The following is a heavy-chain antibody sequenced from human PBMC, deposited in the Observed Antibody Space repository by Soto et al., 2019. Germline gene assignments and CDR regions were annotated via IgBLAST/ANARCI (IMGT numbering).Heavy chain of an antibody. D-gene: IGHD2-2*01. CDR1: GYSFTSYW. CDR2: IDPSDSYT. Sequence: PGESLKISCKGSGYSFTSYWISWVRQMPGKGLEWMGRIDPSDSYTNYSPSFQGHVTISADKSISTAYLQWSSLKASGTAMYYCARLLMGYCSSTSCYQYPYYYYGMDVWGQGTTVTVSS. CDR3: ARLLMGYCSSTSCYQYPYYYYGMDV. V-gene: IGHV5-10-1*01. J-gene: IGHJ6*02.